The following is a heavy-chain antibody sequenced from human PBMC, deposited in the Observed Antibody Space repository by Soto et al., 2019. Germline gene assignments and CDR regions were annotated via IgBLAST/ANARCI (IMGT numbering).Heavy chain of an antibody. D-gene: IGHD3-22*01. CDR3: AKDQSNSNPLYYFDF. CDR2: MSRTGDNT. V-gene: IGHV3-23*01. CDR1: GFTFSIYA. J-gene: IGHJ4*02. Sequence: XGSLRLSCPAAGFTFSIYAMTWVRQSPGKGLDWVSSMSRTGDNTYYADSEKGRFTISRDNSKNTLYLQMNSLRAEDTAIYYCAKDQSNSNPLYYFDFWGPGPLVTVSS.